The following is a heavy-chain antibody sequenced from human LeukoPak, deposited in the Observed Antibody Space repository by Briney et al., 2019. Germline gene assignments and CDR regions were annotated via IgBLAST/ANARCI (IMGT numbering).Heavy chain of an antibody. J-gene: IGHJ4*02. D-gene: IGHD6-13*01. Sequence: GGSLRLSCAASGFTFSSYEMNWVRRAPGKGLEWVSYITSSGITTQYADSVKGRFTISRDNAKSSVYLQMNSLRAEDTAIYYCARESTRGSNWDSFDYWGQGTLVTVSS. CDR2: ITSSGITT. V-gene: IGHV3-48*03. CDR3: ARESTRGSNWDSFDY. CDR1: GFTFSSYE.